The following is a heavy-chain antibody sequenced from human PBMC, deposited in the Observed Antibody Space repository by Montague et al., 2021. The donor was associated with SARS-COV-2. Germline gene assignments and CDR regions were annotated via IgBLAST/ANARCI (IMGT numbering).Heavy chain of an antibody. CDR1: GGSISSGSYF. CDR3: ASSHCGGDCY. CDR2: IHTSGST. V-gene: IGHV4-61*02. J-gene: IGHJ4*02. Sequence: TLSLTCTVSGGSISSGSYFWTWIRQPAGKGLEWIGRIHTSGSTNYNPSFKSRVAISIDTSKDQFSLELSSVTAADTAVYYCASSHCGGDCYSGQGTLVTVSS. D-gene: IGHD2-21*02.